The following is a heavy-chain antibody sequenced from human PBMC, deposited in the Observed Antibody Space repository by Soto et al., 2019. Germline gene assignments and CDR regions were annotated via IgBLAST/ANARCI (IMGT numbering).Heavy chain of an antibody. J-gene: IGHJ4*02. V-gene: IGHV4-61*01. CDR1: GGSVSSGSSY. CDR2: IYNSGST. Sequence: QVQLQESGPGLVKPSETLSLTCTVSGGSVSSGSSYWTWIRQSPGKGLEWIGHIYNSGSTNYNPSLKSRVTISLDTSRNQFSLKLPSVTAADTAVYFCARTRGMYVTDYWGQGTLVSVSS. CDR3: ARTRGMYVTDY. D-gene: IGHD1-26*01.